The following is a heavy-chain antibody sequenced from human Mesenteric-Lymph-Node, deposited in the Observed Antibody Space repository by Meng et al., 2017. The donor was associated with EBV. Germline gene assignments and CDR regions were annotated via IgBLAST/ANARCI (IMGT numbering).Heavy chain of an antibody. J-gene: IGHJ5*02. V-gene: IGHV7-4-1*02. D-gene: IGHD3-9*01. Sequence: RLQSGAEVKKPGASVKVSCKASGYTFTNYAINWVRQAPGQGLEWMGRINTNIGNSMYAQGFTGRFVFSLDTSVSTAYLQISSLKTEDTAVYYCTRFDWLAHHWGQGTLVTVSS. CDR3: TRFDWLAHH. CDR2: INTNIGNS. CDR1: GYTFTNYA.